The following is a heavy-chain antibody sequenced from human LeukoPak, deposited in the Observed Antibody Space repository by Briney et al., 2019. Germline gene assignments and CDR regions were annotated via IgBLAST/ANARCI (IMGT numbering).Heavy chain of an antibody. CDR1: GFTFSSYA. Sequence: PGGSLTLSCAPSGFTFSSYAMSWVRQAPGKGLEWVSAISGSGGSTYYVDSVKGRLTISRDNSKDKLSLNMQSMRREATAVYYCWKARAAYHPRPYYFDSWGQGTLVTVSS. D-gene: IGHD2-15*01. J-gene: IGHJ4*02. CDR3: WKARAAYHPRPYYFDS. V-gene: IGHV3-23*01. CDR2: ISGSGGST.